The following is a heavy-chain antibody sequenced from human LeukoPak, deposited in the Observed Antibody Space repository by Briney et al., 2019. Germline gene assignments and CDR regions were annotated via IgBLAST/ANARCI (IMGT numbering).Heavy chain of an antibody. V-gene: IGHV3-23*01. CDR2: ISGSGGST. Sequence: GGSLRLSCAASGFTFSHYGMTWVRQAPGKGLEWVSAISGSGGSTYYAGSVKGRFTISRDNSKNTLYLQMNSLRADDTAVYYCAKSHHVTAIDYWGQGTLVTVSS. J-gene: IGHJ4*02. CDR3: AKSHHVTAIDY. D-gene: IGHD2-21*02. CDR1: GFTFSHYG.